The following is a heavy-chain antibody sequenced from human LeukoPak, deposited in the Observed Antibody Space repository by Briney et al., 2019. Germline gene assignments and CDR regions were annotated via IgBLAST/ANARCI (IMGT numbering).Heavy chain of an antibody. CDR2: ISWNSGSI. Sequence: GRSLRLSCAASGFTFDDYGMHWVRQAPGKGLEWVSGISWNSGSIGYADSVEGRFTISRDNAKNSLFLQMNSLRAEDTALYYCAKAPRGNDDYFDYWGQGTLVTVSS. CDR1: GFTFDDYG. V-gene: IGHV3-9*01. D-gene: IGHD3-16*01. J-gene: IGHJ4*02. CDR3: AKAPRGNDDYFDY.